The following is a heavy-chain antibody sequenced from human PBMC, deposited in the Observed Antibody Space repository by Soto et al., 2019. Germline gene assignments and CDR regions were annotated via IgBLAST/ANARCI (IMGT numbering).Heavy chain of an antibody. J-gene: IGHJ4*02. Sequence: EVQLVESGGGLVKPGGSLRLSCAASGFTFSCCTMKWVRQAPGKGLEWVSSITSSSSYIYYADSVKGRFTISRDNAKNSLYLQMHSLRAEDTAVYYCARDGLGATSGIDYWGQGTLVTVSS. CDR1: GFTFSCCT. V-gene: IGHV3-21*01. D-gene: IGHD1-26*01. CDR2: ITSSSSYI. CDR3: ARDGLGATSGIDY.